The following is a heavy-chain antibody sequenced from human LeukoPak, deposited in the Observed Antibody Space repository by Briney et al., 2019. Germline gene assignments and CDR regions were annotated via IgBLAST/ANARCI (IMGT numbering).Heavy chain of an antibody. J-gene: IGHJ4*02. CDR1: GFTFSSYS. Sequence: GGSLRLSCAASGFTFSSYSMNWVRQVPGKGPEWVSLIHSGGSTYYADSVKGRFTISRDNSKNTAYLQMNSLRAEDTAVYYCAIHDYLAVWGQGTLVTVSS. CDR2: IHSGGST. CDR3: AIHDYLAV. V-gene: IGHV3-66*01. D-gene: IGHD4-11*01.